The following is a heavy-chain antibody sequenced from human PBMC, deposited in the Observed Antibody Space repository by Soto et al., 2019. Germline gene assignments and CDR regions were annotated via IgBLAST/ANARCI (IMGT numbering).Heavy chain of an antibody. Sequence: GGSLRLSCTASGFTLGNYAINWVRQAPGKGLEWVGLIRNQTYSGATEYAASMKGRFTISRDDSKNIAYLQMNSLKTEDSAVYYCTRAESPNIAYFFDYWGQGTLVTVSS. CDR1: GFTLGNYA. CDR3: TRAESPNIAYFFDY. CDR2: IRNQTYSGAT. J-gene: IGHJ4*02. V-gene: IGHV3-49*04.